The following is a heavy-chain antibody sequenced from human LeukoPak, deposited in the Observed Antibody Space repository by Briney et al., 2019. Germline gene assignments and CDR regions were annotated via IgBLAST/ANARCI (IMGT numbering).Heavy chain of an antibody. V-gene: IGHV4-4*07. J-gene: IGHJ5*02. D-gene: IGHD3-3*01. CDR3: ARDENRIAIFGVVISVWFDP. CDR1: GGSISSYY. Sequence: SETLSLTCSVSGGSISSYYWNWIRQPAGKGLEWIGRISPSGSTDYSPSLKSRVTMSLATSKNQVSLRLTSVTAADTAIYYCARDENRIAIFGVVISVWFDPWGPGTLVTVSS. CDR2: ISPSGST.